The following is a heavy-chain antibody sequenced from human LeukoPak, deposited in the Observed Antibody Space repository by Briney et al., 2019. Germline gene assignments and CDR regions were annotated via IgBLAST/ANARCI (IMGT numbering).Heavy chain of an antibody. CDR2: IIPILGIA. CDR3: ASLYYYDSSGYYGAEYFQH. V-gene: IGHV1-69*02. J-gene: IGHJ1*01. Sequence: VASVKVSCKASGGTFSSYTISWVRQAPGQGLEWMGRIIPILGIANYAQKFQGRVTITADKSTSTAYMELSSLRSEDTAVYCCASLYYYDSSGYYGAEYFQHWGQGTLVTVSS. CDR1: GGTFSSYT. D-gene: IGHD3-22*01.